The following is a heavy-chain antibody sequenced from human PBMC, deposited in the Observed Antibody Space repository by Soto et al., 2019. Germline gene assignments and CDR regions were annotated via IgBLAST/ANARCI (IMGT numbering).Heavy chain of an antibody. D-gene: IGHD2-2*01. CDR2: IIPILGIA. V-gene: IGHV1-69*04. CDR3: ARDKYDEVVPAAIGSSPAIDAFDI. J-gene: IGHJ3*02. Sequence: ASVKVSCKASGGTFSSYTISWVRQAPGQGLEWMGRIIPILGIANYAQKFQGRVTITADKSTSTAYMELSSLRSEDTAVYYCARDKYDEVVPAAIGSSPAIDAFDIWGQGTMVTVSS. CDR1: GGTFSSYT.